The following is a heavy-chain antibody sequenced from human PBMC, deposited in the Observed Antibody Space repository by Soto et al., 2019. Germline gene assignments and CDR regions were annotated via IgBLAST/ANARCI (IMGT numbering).Heavy chain of an antibody. CDR1: VFTFSSYS. CDR2: ISSSSSYI. D-gene: IGHD4-17*01. Sequence: GWSLRLSCASSVFTFSSYSMNWVRQAPGKGLEWVSSISSSSSYIYYADSVKGRFTISRDNAKNSLYLQMNSLRAEDTAVYYCARVHRGAYGAPDYWGQGTLVTVSS. J-gene: IGHJ4*02. V-gene: IGHV3-21*01. CDR3: ARVHRGAYGAPDY.